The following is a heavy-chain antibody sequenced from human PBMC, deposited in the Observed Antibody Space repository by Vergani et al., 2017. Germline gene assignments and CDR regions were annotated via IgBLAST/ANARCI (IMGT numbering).Heavy chain of an antibody. CDR2: ISGTGGST. D-gene: IGHD3-16*01. J-gene: IGHJ1*01. V-gene: IGHV3-23*01. CDR1: GFTFSSYA. CDR3: AKYYDRILSEYFQH. Sequence: EVQLLESGGGLVQPGGSLRHSCAASGFTFSSYAMSWVRQAPGKGLEWVSAISGTGGSTYYADSVKGRFTISRDNSKNTLYLQMNSLRAEDTAVYYCAKYYDRILSEYFQHWGQGTLVTVSS.